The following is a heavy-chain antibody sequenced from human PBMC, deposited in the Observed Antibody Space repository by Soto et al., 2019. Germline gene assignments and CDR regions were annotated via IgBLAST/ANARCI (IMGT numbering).Heavy chain of an antibody. Sequence: EVQLVQSGAEVKKPGESLKISCKGSGYSFISYWIGWVRQMPGKGLEWMGIIYPGDSDSRYSPSFQGQVSISVDKSISTAYLQWSSLKASDTAMYYCARGLVDTASTPGFDIWGQGTMVTVSS. CDR2: IYPGDSDS. CDR3: ARGLVDTASTPGFDI. J-gene: IGHJ3*02. CDR1: GYSFISYW. D-gene: IGHD5-18*01. V-gene: IGHV5-51*01.